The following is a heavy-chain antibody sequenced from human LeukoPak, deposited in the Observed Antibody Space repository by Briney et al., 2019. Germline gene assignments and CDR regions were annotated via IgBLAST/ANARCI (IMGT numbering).Heavy chain of an antibody. Sequence: ASVKVSCKASGYTFTSYAMNWVRQAPGQGLEWMGWINPNSGGTNYAQKFQGRVTMTRDTSISTAYMELSRLRSDDTAVYYCARVSPDFWSGSDYYYYYMDVWGKGTTVTVSS. CDR1: GYTFTSYA. D-gene: IGHD3-3*01. V-gene: IGHV1-2*02. CDR2: INPNSGGT. CDR3: ARVSPDFWSGSDYYYYYMDV. J-gene: IGHJ6*03.